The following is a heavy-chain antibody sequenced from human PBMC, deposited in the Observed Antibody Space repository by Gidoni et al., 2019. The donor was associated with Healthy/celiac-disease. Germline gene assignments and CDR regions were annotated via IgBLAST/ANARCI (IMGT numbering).Heavy chain of an antibody. CDR3: ARLGGYYDSSGYPQAFDI. CDR2: IYYSGST. V-gene: IGHV4-59*08. CDR1: GGSISSYY. D-gene: IGHD3-22*01. J-gene: IGHJ3*02. Sequence: QVQLQESGPGLVKPSETLSLTCTVSGGSISSYYWSWIRQPPGKGLEWIGYIYYSGSTNYNPSLKSRVTISVDTSKNQFSLKLSSVTAADTAVYYCARLGGYYDSSGYPQAFDIWGQGTMVTVSS.